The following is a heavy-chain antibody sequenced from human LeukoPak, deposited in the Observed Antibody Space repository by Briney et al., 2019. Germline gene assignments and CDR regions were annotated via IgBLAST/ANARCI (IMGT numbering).Heavy chain of an antibody. D-gene: IGHD3-10*01. V-gene: IGHV1-18*01. CDR2: ISAYNGNT. CDR1: GYTFTSYG. J-gene: IGHJ4*02. CDR3: ARGGLTWYGYYYGSGSSFDY. Sequence: ASVKVSCKASGYTFTSYGISWVRQAPGQGLEWMGWISAYNGNTNYAQKLQGRVTMTTDTSTSTAYMELRSLRSDDTAVYYCARGGLTWYGYYYGSGSSFDYWGQGTLVTVSS.